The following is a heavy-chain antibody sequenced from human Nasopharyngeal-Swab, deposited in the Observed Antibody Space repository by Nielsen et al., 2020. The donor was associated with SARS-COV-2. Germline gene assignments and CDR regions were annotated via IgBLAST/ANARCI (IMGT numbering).Heavy chain of an antibody. CDR3: ARDEEMATTDYGMDV. CDR1: GGSFSGYY. D-gene: IGHD5-24*01. J-gene: IGHJ6*02. V-gene: IGHV4-34*01. CDR2: INHSGST. Sequence: SETLSLTCAVYGGSFSGYYWSWIRQPPGKGLEWIGEINHSGSTNYNPSLKSRVTISVDTSKNQFSLKLSSVTAADTAVYYCARDEEMATTDYGMDVWGQGTTVTVSS.